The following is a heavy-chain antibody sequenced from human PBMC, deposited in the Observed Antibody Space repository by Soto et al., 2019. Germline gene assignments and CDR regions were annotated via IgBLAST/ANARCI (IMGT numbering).Heavy chain of an antibody. CDR3: ARIKWGLDYYYGMDV. CDR2: INPKTAAT. D-gene: IGHD1-26*01. V-gene: IGHV1-2*02. Sequence: ASVKVSCKASGYTFSDYFIQWLRQAPGQGLEWVAWINPKTAATNYAKKFQDRVTLTSDTSFSTAYLELTRLRPDDTAVYYCARIKWGLDYYYGMDVWGQGTTVTVSS. J-gene: IGHJ6*02. CDR1: GYTFSDYF.